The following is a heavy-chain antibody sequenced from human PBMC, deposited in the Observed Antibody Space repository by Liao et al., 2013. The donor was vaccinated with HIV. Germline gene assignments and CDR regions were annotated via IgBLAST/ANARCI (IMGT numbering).Heavy chain of an antibody. V-gene: IGHV4-61*02. CDR3: ARSGGFCGGGSCPFDS. CDR2: IYSSGTA. D-gene: IGHD2-15*01. J-gene: IGHJ4*02. CDR1: GGSLTSGSYF. Sequence: QVQLQESGPGLVKPSQTLSLTCTVSGGSLTSGSYFWNWIRQPAGKGPEWIGHIYSSGTANYNPXLIGRITISLDTSKNQFSLNLASVTAADTAVYFCARSGGFCGGGSCPFDSWAREPWSPSPQ.